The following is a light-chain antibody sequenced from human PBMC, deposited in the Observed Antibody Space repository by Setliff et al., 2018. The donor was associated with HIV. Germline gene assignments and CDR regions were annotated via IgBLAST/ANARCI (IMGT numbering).Light chain of an antibody. CDR3: CSYTSSDTVV. CDR2: EVS. V-gene: IGLV2-14*01. J-gene: IGLJ1*01. CDR1: TSDIGAYSF. Sequence: QSVLTQPASVSGSPGQSITISCSGTTSDIGAYSFVSWYQQHPGKAPKLMIYEVSNRPSWVSNRLSGSKSGSTASLTISGLQAEDEGDYYCCSYTSSDTVVFGTGTKVTVL.